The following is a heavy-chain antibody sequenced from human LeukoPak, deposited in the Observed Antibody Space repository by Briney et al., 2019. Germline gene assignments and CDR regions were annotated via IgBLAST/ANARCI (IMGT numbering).Heavy chain of an antibody. CDR2: ISGSGGST. J-gene: IGHJ4*02. Sequence: GGSLRPSCAASGFTFSSYAMSWVRQAPGKGLEWVSAISGSGGSTYYADSVKGRFTISRDNSKNTLYLQMNSLRAEDTAVYYCAKVGYYDSSGYYHLGYYFDYWGQGTLVTVSS. D-gene: IGHD3-22*01. CDR3: AKVGYYDSSGYYHLGYYFDY. V-gene: IGHV3-23*01. CDR1: GFTFSSYA.